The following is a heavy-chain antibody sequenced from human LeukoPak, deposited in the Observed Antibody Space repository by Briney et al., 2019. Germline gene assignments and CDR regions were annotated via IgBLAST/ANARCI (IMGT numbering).Heavy chain of an antibody. V-gene: IGHV3-21*01. CDR3: ARLSSGWIFDY. J-gene: IGHJ4*02. D-gene: IGHD6-19*01. Sequence: GGSLRLSCAASGFTFSSYSMNWVRQAPGKGLEWVSSISSSSSYIYYADSVKGRFTISRDNAKNSLYLQMNSLRAEDTAVYYCARLSSGWIFDYWGQGTLVTVSS. CDR1: GFTFSSYS. CDR2: ISSSSSYI.